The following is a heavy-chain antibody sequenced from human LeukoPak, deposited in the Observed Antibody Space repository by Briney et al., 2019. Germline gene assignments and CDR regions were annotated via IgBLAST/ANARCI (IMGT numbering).Heavy chain of an antibody. D-gene: IGHD1-26*01. J-gene: IGHJ4*02. V-gene: IGHV3-7*01. Sequence: GGSLRLSCEASGFSFSNYWMSWVRQAPGKGLEWVANIKQDGSEIYYVDPVRGRFTISRDNAKNSLYLQVNSLRAEDTAVYYCARPSLNTGSYFDYWGQGILVSVSS. CDR1: GFSFSNYW. CDR3: ARPSLNTGSYFDY. CDR2: IKQDGSEI.